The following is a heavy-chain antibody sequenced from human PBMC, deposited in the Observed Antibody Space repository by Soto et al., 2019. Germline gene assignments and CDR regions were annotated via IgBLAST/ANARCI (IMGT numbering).Heavy chain of an antibody. Sequence: PSETLSLTCTVSGGSISGYYWSWIRQPPGKGLEWIGNFYYSGGAKYNPSVKRRVSISGDKSKNQFSLNLSSVTAADTAVYYCTRDGDGRMTTNPYYYSGMDVWGPGIPVTVSS. CDR3: TRDGDGRMTTNPYYYSGMDV. D-gene: IGHD2-21*02. V-gene: IGHV4-59*01. CDR1: GGSISGYY. CDR2: FYYSGGA. J-gene: IGHJ6*02.